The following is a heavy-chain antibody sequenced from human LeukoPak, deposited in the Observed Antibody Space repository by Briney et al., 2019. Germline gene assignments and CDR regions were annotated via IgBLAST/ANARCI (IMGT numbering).Heavy chain of an antibody. CDR2: ISGSGTSI. V-gene: IGHV3-48*04. CDR3: ARETYYGSGSYSDFALDY. D-gene: IGHD3-10*01. Sequence: GGSLRLSCAASGFAFSNYGMNWVRQAPGRGLEWISYISGSGTSIYHANSVKGRFTISRDNAKNSVYLQMNSLRAEDTAVYYCARETYYGSGSYSDFALDYWGQGTLVTVSS. J-gene: IGHJ4*02. CDR1: GFAFSNYG.